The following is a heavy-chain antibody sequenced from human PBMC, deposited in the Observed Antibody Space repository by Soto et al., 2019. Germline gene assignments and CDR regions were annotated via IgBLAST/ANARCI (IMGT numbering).Heavy chain of an antibody. CDR2: IYGGDSVT. Sequence: GESLKLSCTGSGYSFTSYWIGWVRQTPGKGLEWMGLIYGGDSVTSYSPSFQGQVTISIDKSINTPYLQWSSLRASDTAVYYCARLSGKFHGKWGGNDNYNYGMDVWGQGTTVTVSS. V-gene: IGHV5-51*01. CDR1: GYSFTSYW. CDR3: ARLSGKFHGKWGGNDNYNYGMDV. J-gene: IGHJ6*02. D-gene: IGHD1-26*01.